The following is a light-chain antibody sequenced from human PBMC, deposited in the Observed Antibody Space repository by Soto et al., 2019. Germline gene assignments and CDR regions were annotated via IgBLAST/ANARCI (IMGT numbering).Light chain of an antibody. Sequence: DIAVTQSPLSLPVTPGEPASISCRSSQSLVHSNGYNYLDWYLQKPGQSPQLLIYLGSNRASGVPDRFSGSGSGTDFTLKISRVEADDVGVYYCMQALQTPWTFGQGTKVEIK. CDR3: MQALQTPWT. V-gene: IGKV2-28*01. CDR1: QSLVHSNGYNY. J-gene: IGKJ1*01. CDR2: LGS.